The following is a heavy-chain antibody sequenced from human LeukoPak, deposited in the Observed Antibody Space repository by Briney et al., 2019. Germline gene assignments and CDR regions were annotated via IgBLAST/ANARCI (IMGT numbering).Heavy chain of an antibody. V-gene: IGHV4-59*01. CDR3: ARGAPLRFLEWLSSDAFDI. CDR1: GGSISSYY. J-gene: IGHJ3*02. CDR2: IYYSGST. Sequence: SETLSLTCTVSGGSISSYYWSWIRQPPGEGLEWIGYIYYSGSTNYNPSLKSRVTISVDTSKNQFSLKLSSVTAADTAVYYCARGAPLRFLEWLSSDAFDIWGQGTMVTVSS. D-gene: IGHD3-3*01.